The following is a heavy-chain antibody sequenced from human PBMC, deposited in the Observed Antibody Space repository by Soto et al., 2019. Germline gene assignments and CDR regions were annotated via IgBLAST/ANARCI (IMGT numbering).Heavy chain of an antibody. Sequence: SEPLSLTCTVSDGSISSSCYYWCWNRQPPGKGLEWIGSIYYSGSTYYNPSLKSRVTISVDTSKNQFSLKLSSVTAADTAVYYCARHYYDTLGYWGQGTLVTVSS. J-gene: IGHJ4*02. CDR3: ARHYYDTLGY. CDR2: IYYSGST. V-gene: IGHV4-39*01. CDR1: DGSISSSCYY. D-gene: IGHD3-22*01.